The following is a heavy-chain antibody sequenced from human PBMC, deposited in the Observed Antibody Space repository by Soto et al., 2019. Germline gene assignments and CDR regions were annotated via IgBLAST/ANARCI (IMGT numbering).Heavy chain of an antibody. D-gene: IGHD2-2*01. Sequence: PGGSLRLSCAASGFTLSTYDMHWVRQATGKGLEWVAALSYAGDTYYPGSVKGRFTVSRESAKNTLYLQMNSLRAEDTAVYYCANGLTRYCSSTSCYLSGFDYWGQGTLVTVSS. CDR2: LSYAGDT. CDR1: GFTLSTYD. CDR3: ANGLTRYCSSTSCYLSGFDY. V-gene: IGHV3-13*01. J-gene: IGHJ4*02.